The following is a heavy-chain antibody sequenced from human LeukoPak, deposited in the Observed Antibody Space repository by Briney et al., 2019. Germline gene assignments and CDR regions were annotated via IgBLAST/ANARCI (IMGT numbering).Heavy chain of an antibody. J-gene: IGHJ5*02. CDR2: ISPSGGST. D-gene: IGHD5-18*01. CDR1: GFTFSNYG. Sequence: LTGGSLRLSCAASGFTFSNYGMSWFRQAPGKGLEWVSDISPSGGSTYYADSVKGRFTISRDNSKNSLYLQMNSLRAEDTAIYYFAREYSYGCDDWFDPWGQGTLVTVSS. V-gene: IGHV3-23*01. CDR3: AREYSYGCDDWFDP.